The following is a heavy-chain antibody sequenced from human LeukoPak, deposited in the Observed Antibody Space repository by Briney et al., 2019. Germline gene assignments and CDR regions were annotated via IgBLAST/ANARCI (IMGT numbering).Heavy chain of an antibody. V-gene: IGHV5-51*01. CDR3: ARVEDIAARTFFDY. CDR1: GYSFXSYW. CDR2: IYPGDSDT. J-gene: IGHJ4*02. D-gene: IGHD6-6*01. Sequence: SLEISFKXSGYSFXSYWIGWVRQMPGKGLEWMGIIYPGDSDTRYSPSFQGQVTISADKSISTAYLQWSSLKASDTAMYYCARVEDIAARTFFDYWGQGTLVTVSS.